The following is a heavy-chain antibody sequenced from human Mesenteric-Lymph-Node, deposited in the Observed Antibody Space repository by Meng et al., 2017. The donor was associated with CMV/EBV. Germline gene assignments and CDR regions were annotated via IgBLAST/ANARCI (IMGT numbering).Heavy chain of an antibody. D-gene: IGHD2-2*01. CDR3: ARGPGYCGTTSCYYFDY. CDR1: SLSSGGSY. J-gene: IGHJ4*02. Sequence: SLSSGGSYWSCIRQHPGKGLEWIGYIRSSGSTDYNPSLQSRVTASVDTSENQFALKLSSVTAADTAVYYCARGPGYCGTTSCYYFDYWGQGALVTVSS. CDR2: IRSSGST. V-gene: IGHV4-31*02.